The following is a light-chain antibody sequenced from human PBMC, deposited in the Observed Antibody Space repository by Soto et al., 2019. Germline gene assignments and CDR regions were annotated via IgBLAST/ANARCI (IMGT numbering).Light chain of an antibody. J-gene: IGLJ1*01. CDR2: RNN. CDR3: AAWDDSLSGLYV. V-gene: IGLV1-47*01. Sequence: QSVLTQPPSASGTPGQRVTISCSESSSNIGSNYVYWYQQLPGTAPKLLIYRNNQRPSGVPDRFSGSKSGTSASLAISGLRSEDEADYYCAAWDDSLSGLYVFGTGTQLTVL. CDR1: SSNIGSNY.